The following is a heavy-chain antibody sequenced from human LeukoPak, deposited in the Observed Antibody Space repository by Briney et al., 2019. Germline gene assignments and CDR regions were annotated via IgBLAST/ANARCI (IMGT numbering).Heavy chain of an antibody. CDR2: INHSGST. CDR3: ARVIRDYDFWSGISYYFDY. D-gene: IGHD3-3*01. J-gene: IGHJ4*02. Sequence: PSETLSLTCAVYGGSFRGYYWSWIRQPPGKGLEWIGEINHSGSTNYNPSLKSRVTISVDTSKNQFSLKLSSVTAADTAVYYCARVIRDYDFWSGISYYFDYWGQGTLVTVSS. V-gene: IGHV4-34*01. CDR1: GGSFRGYY.